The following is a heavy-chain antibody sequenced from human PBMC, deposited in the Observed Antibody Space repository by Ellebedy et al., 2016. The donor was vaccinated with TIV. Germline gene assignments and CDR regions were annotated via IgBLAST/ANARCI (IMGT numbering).Heavy chain of an antibody. V-gene: IGHV1-69*01. J-gene: IGHJ6*02. CDR3: ARGSDRSKVGF. D-gene: IGHD3-16*01. Sequence: KFQGRVTITADESTSTAYMELSSLRSEDTAVYYCARGSDRSKVGFWGQGTTVTVSS.